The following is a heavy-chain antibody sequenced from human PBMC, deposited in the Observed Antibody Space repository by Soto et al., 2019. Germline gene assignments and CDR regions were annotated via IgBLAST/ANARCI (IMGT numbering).Heavy chain of an antibody. CDR2: MNGNSGNK. Sequence: QVQLVQSGAEVKKPGASVKVSCQASGYTFTSYDINWVRQAPGQGLEWMGWMNGNSGNKGYAEKFEDRVTMTRDISISTAYMELTGLTSEDTAVYYCARGSSSIWDGWLDPWGQGTRVTVSS. D-gene: IGHD2-15*01. CDR3: ARGSSSIWDGWLDP. CDR1: GYTFTSYD. J-gene: IGHJ5*02. V-gene: IGHV1-8*02.